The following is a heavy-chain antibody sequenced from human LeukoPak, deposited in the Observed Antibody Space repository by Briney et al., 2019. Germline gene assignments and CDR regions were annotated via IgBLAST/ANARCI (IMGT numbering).Heavy chain of an antibody. CDR3: ARGGGWDRYSSSWYTPKPYDY. D-gene: IGHD6-13*01. CDR1: GGTFSSYA. J-gene: IGHJ4*02. Sequence: SVTVSCTASGGTFSSYAISWGRQAPGQGLEWMGRIIPLLGIANYTQKFQVRVTITADKSTSTAYMELSTLRSEDTAVYYCARGGGWDRYSSSWYTPKPYDYRGQGTLVTVSS. V-gene: IGHV1-69*04. CDR2: IIPLLGIA.